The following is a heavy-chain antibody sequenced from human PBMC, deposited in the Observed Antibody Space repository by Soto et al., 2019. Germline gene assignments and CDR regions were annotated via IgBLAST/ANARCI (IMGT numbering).Heavy chain of an antibody. CDR1: GFTFSSYA. CDR3: AKYSYNWNYYYFDY. Sequence: EVQLLESGGGLVQPGGSLRLSCAASGFTFSSYAMSWVRQAPGKGLEWVSAISGSGVTTYYADSVKGRFTISRDNSKNTLYLQLNSLRAEDTAVYYCAKYSYNWNYYYFDYWGQGTLVTVSS. J-gene: IGHJ4*02. CDR2: ISGSGVTT. V-gene: IGHV3-23*01. D-gene: IGHD1-7*01.